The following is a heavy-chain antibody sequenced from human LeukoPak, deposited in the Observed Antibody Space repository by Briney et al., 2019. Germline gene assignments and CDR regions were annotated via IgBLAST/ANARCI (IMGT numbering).Heavy chain of an antibody. Sequence: ASVKVSCKASGYTFINYFIHWVRQAPGQGLEWMGILQPSGGSSSYAQRFQGRVTMTRDKSTSTVYMELTSLRSEDTAVYYCARGFWGSPFDYWGQGTLVTVSS. CDR1: GYTFINYF. CDR3: ARGFWGSPFDY. CDR2: LQPSGGSS. J-gene: IGHJ4*02. D-gene: IGHD3-16*01. V-gene: IGHV1-46*01.